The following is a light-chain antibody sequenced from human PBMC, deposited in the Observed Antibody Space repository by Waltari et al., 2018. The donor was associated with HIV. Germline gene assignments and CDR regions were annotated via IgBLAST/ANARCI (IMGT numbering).Light chain of an antibody. CDR2: GTS. CDR3: QQYYSTPWT. V-gene: IGKV1-NL1*01. Sequence: DIQMTQSPSSPSASVGDRVTITCRASQGLSKSLAWYQQKPGRAPKVLLHGTSSLGSGVPSRFSGSGSGTDYTLTISSLQPEDFATYYCQQYYSTPWTFGQGTKVEIK. J-gene: IGKJ1*01. CDR1: QGLSKS.